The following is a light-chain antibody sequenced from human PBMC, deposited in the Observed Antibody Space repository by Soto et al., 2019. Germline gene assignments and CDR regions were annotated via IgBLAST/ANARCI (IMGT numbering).Light chain of an antibody. CDR2: GAS. Sequence: EIVLTQSPGTLSLSPGESATLSCRASQSGGSSYLAWYQQKPGRAPRLLIYGASSRATGVPDRFSGSGSGTDFTLIINRLEPEDVAIYYCQQYGGSPRITFGQGTRLEIK. CDR3: QQYGGSPRIT. J-gene: IGKJ5*01. CDR1: QSGGSSY. V-gene: IGKV3-20*01.